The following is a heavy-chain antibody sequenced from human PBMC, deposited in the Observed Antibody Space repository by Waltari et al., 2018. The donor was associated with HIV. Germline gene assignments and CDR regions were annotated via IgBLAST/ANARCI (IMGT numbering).Heavy chain of an antibody. J-gene: IGHJ4*02. CDR1: GGTFSSYA. CDR2: IIPILGIA. Sequence: QVQLVQSGAEVKKPGSSVKVSCKASGGTFSSYAISWVRQAPGQGLEWMGRIIPILGIANYAQKFQGRVTITADKSTSTAYMELSSLRSEDTAVYYCARDPAPQWELPALDYWGQGTLVTVSS. D-gene: IGHD1-26*01. V-gene: IGHV1-69*04. CDR3: ARDPAPQWELPALDY.